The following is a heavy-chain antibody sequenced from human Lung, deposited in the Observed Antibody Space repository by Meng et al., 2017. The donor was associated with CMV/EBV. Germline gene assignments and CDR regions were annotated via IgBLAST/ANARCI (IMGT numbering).Heavy chain of an antibody. V-gene: IGHV4-31*03. CDR3: ARTNYGDYNWFDP. D-gene: IGHD4-17*01. CDR1: GGSISSGGFY. J-gene: IGHJ5*02. CDR2: IYYSGST. Sequence: QVQPRESGPGLVKPSQTLPLTCTVSGGSISSGGFYWSWIRQHPGKGLEWIGYIYYSGSTYYNPSLRSRVAISIDTSKNQFSLKLTSVTAADTAVYFCARTNYGDYNWFDPWGQGTLVTVSS.